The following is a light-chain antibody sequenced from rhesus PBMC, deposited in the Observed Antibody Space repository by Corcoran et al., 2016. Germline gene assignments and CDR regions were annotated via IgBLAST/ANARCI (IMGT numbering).Light chain of an antibody. J-gene: IGKJ1*01. CDR1: QTINNY. V-gene: IGKV1-44*02. Sequence: DIQMTQSPSSLSASVGDRVTITCRASQTINNYLAWYQQKPGKVPKLLIFSASRLESGVPSRFSGRGSGTEFTLTISSLQPENFATYSCQQHNSHPWTFGQGTKVEIK. CDR3: QQHNSHPWT. CDR2: SAS.